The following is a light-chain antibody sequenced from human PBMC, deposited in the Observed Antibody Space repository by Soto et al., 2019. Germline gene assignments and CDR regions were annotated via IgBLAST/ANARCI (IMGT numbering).Light chain of an antibody. CDR3: QQYIRWPLT. V-gene: IGKV3-15*01. Sequence: EIVMGQSPATLSVSPGERATLSCRASQSVSSNLAWYQQKPGQAPSLLIYGASTRATGTPARFSGSGSGTEFTLTISSLQSEDFAVYYCQQYIRWPLTFGGGTKVDI. CDR1: QSVSSN. J-gene: IGKJ4*01. CDR2: GAS.